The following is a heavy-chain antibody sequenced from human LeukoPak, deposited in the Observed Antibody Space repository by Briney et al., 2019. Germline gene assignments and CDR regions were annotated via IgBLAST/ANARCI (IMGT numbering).Heavy chain of an antibody. CDR2: IFYSGST. CDR1: GGSISSYY. D-gene: IGHD3-10*01. V-gene: IGHV4-59*01. J-gene: IGHJ5*02. Sequence: SETLSLTCTVSGGSISSYYWSWIRQPAGKGLEWIGYIFYSGSTKYNPSLRSRVSMSIHASKNQFSLKLSSVTAADTAVYYCASTPSHYGSGSYYKDWFDPWGQGTLVTVSS. CDR3: ASTPSHYGSGSYYKDWFDP.